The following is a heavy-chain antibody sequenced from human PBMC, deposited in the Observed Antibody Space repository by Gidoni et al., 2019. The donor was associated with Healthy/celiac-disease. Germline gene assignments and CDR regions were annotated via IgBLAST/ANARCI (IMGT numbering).Heavy chain of an antibody. D-gene: IGHD5-18*01. CDR3: AREYSYGYYYYYYGMDV. Sequence: QLQLVQSGAEVKKPGASVTVSSQASGYTFTSYGISWVRQAPGQGPEWMGWISAYNGNTNEAQKLQGRVTMTTDTATSTAYMELRSLRTDDTAVYYCAREYSYGYYYYYYGMDVWGQGTTVTVS. J-gene: IGHJ6*02. V-gene: IGHV1-18*01. CDR2: ISAYNGNT. CDR1: GYTFTSYG.